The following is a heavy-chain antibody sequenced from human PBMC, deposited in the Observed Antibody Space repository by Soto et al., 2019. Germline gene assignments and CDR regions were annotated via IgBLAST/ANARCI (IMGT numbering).Heavy chain of an antibody. Sequence: SETLSLTCTVSGGSITNYYWSWIRQPPGKGLEWIGYIYYSGGTNYNPSLKSRVTISVDTSKNQFSLRLSSVIAADTAVYYCARHPPYSNRGLEMDVWGKGTTVTVSS. CDR3: ARHPPYSNRGLEMDV. V-gene: IGHV4-59*08. CDR2: IYYSGGT. D-gene: IGHD6-13*01. J-gene: IGHJ6*04. CDR1: GGSITNYY.